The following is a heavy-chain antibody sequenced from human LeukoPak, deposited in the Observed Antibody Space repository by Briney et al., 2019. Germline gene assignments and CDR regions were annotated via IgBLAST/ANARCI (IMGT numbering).Heavy chain of an antibody. CDR2: INPSGGST. D-gene: IGHD5-12*01. V-gene: IGHV1-46*01. CDR3: AKLTSGWVVAAFDF. CDR1: GYTFTSYY. J-gene: IGHJ4*02. Sequence: GASVKVSCKASGYTFTSYYLHWVRQAPGQGLEWMGIINPSGGSTSYAQKFQGRVTMTRDMSTSTVYMELSSLRSEDTAVYYGAKLTSGWVVAAFDFWGQGTLVSVSS.